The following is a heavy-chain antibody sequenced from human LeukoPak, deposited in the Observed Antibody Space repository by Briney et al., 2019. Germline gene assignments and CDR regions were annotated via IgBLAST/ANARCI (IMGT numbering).Heavy chain of an antibody. CDR1: GFTFSSYW. Sequence: GGSLRLSCAASGFTFSSYWMHWVRQAPGKGLVWVSRINTDGSSTSYADSVKGRFTISRDNAKNSLYLQMNSLRAEDTAVYYCARVSLAGKKYYYGMDVWGQGTTVTVSS. CDR3: ARVSLAGKKYYYGMDV. V-gene: IGHV3-74*01. D-gene: IGHD6-19*01. CDR2: INTDGSST. J-gene: IGHJ6*02.